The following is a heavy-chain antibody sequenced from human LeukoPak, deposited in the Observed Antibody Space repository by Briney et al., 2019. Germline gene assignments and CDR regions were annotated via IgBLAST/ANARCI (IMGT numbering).Heavy chain of an antibody. CDR2: IYYSGST. CDR3: ARDGYYDSSGKGFDY. D-gene: IGHD3-22*01. Sequence: SQTLSLTYTVSGGSISSGGYYWSWIRQHPGKGLEWIGYIYYSGSTYYNPSLKSRVTISVDTSKNQFSLKLSSVTAADTAVYYCARDGYYDSSGKGFDYWGQGTLVTVSS. V-gene: IGHV4-31*03. J-gene: IGHJ4*02. CDR1: GGSISSGGYY.